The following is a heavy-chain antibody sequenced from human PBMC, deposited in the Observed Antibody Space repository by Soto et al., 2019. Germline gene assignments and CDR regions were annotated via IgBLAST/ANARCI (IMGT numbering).Heavy chain of an antibody. CDR3: AKPGIVVALYYGLDV. Sequence: SETLSLTCTVSGGSVSGGTYNWSWIRQHPGKGLEWIGHIYYSGSTYYNPSLKSRVTISVDTSKNQFSLKLSSVTAEDTAVYYCAKPGIVVALYYGLDVWGQGPTVTVSS. J-gene: IGHJ6*02. CDR2: IYYSGST. D-gene: IGHD2-2*01. V-gene: IGHV4-31*03. CDR1: GGSVSGGTYN.